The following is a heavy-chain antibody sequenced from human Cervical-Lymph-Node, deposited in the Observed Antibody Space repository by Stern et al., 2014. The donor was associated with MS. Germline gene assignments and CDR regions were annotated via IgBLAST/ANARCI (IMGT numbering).Heavy chain of an antibody. Sequence: VHLVESGPGLVKPSETLSLTCTVSGDSISSYYWSWIRQPPGKGLEWIGHVYYSGTTYYNPSLTGRVTISVDTSKKQFSLTLNSVPAADTAVYYCARLSTVVDYWGQGTLVTVSS. CDR1: GDSISSYY. CDR2: VYYSGTT. J-gene: IGHJ4*02. CDR3: ARLSTVVDY. V-gene: IGHV4-59*08. D-gene: IGHD4-23*01.